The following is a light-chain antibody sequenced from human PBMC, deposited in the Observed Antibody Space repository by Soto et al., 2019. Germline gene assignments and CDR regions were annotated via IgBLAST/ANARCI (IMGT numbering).Light chain of an antibody. J-gene: IGKJ1*01. CDR3: YQYDNWPET. CDR1: QSVNSD. CDR2: GAS. Sequence: ETVMTQSPATLSVSPGERATLSCRASQSVNSDLAWYQQKPGQAPRLLIYGASTRATGIPARFSGSGSGTEFTLTISSLQSEDFAVYYCYQYDNWPETCGQGTKVEIK. V-gene: IGKV3-15*01.